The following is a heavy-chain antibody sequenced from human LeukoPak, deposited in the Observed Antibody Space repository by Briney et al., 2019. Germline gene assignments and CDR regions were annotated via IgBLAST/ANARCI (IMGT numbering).Heavy chain of an antibody. V-gene: IGHV3-23*01. CDR3: AHGTMYQLDY. Sequence: LPGGSLRLSCAASGFTFSSYGMHWVRQAPGKGLEWVSAISGSGGSTYYADSVKGRFTISRDNSKNTLYLQMNSLRAEDTAVYYCAHGTMYQLDYWGQGTLVTVSS. D-gene: IGHD2-2*01. CDR2: ISGSGGST. CDR1: GFTFSSYG. J-gene: IGHJ4*02.